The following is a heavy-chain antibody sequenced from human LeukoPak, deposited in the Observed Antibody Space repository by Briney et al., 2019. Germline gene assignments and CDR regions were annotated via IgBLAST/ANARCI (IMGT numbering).Heavy chain of an antibody. CDR2: IKQDGSGK. CDR3: ARNWADYYDSSGYGWFDP. CDR1: GFTFSSYG. D-gene: IGHD3-22*01. Sequence: GGSLRLSCAASGFTFSSYGMSWVRQAPGKGLEWVANIKQDGSGKYYEDSVKGRFTISRDNAKNSLYLQMNSLRAEDTAVYYCARNWADYYDSSGYGWFDPWGQGTLVTVSS. V-gene: IGHV3-7*03. J-gene: IGHJ5*02.